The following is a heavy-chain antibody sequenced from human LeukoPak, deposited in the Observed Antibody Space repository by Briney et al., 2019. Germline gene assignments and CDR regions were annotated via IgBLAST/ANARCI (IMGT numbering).Heavy chain of an antibody. CDR2: IKEDGSEK. Sequence: PGGSLRLSCAASGFIFSNYWMTWVRQAPGKGLEWVANIKEDGSEKYYVDSVKGRFTISRDNAKNSLYLQMNSLRAEDTALYYCAKSPQWLVQPAQFDYWGQGTLVTVSS. CDR1: GFIFSNYW. J-gene: IGHJ4*02. CDR3: AKSPQWLVQPAQFDY. V-gene: IGHV3-7*03. D-gene: IGHD6-19*01.